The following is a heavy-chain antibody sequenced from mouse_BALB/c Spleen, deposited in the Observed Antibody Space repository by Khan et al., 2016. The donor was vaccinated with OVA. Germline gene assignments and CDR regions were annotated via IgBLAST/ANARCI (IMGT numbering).Heavy chain of an antibody. CDR2: IDPFRGGT. CDR1: GYSFTTYY. Sequence: VQLQQSGPELMKPGASVKISCKASGYSFTTYYIHWVMQSHGTSLEWIGYIDPFRGGTTYNQKCKGKATLTVDKSSSTAYIHLTNLTSEDSAVYYCTRHGYVAWFTYWGQGTLVTVSA. V-gene: IGHV1S135*01. D-gene: IGHD2-2*01. CDR3: TRHGYVAWFTY. J-gene: IGHJ3*01.